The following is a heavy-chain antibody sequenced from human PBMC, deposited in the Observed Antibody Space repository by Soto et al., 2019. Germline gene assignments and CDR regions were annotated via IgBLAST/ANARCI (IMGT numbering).Heavy chain of an antibody. CDR3: ARIIPPHYYGLDV. CDR2: IYISGTT. CDR1: GGSIGSGDYY. V-gene: IGHV4-30-4*01. Sequence: SETLSLTCTLSGGSIGSGDYYWSWIRQPPGQGLEWIGYIYISGTTYYSPSPKSRVIISLDKSNNQFSLKLSSVTAADTAVYYCARIIPPHYYGLDVWGQGTMVTVSS. J-gene: IGHJ6*02. D-gene: IGHD2-21*01.